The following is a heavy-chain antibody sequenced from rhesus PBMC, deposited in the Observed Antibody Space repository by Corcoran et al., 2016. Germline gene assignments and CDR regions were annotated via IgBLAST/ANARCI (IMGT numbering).Heavy chain of an antibody. CDR2: IYGSGSST. J-gene: IGHJ4*01. Sequence: LQLQESGPGLVKPSETLSVTCAVSGGSIRSRYWSWLRHAAGKGLEWIGYIYGSGSSTNYNPSLKSRVTLSVDTSKNQLSLKLSSVTTADTAVYYCARGTVTKDFDYWGQGVLVTVSS. V-gene: IGHV4-169*01. CDR1: GGSIRSRY. CDR3: ARGTVTKDFDY. D-gene: IGHD4-23*01.